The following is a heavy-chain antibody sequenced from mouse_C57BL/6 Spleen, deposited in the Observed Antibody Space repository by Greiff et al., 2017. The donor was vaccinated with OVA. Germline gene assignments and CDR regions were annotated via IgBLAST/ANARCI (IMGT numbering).Heavy chain of an antibody. CDR1: GYAFSSSW. D-gene: IGHD1-1*01. J-gene: IGHJ1*03. Sequence: VQLQQSGPELVKPGASVKISCKASGYAFSSSWMNWVKQRPGKGLEWIGRIYPGDGDTNYNGKFKGKATLTADKSSSTAYMQLSSLTSEDSAVYFCARESYYGSSFDVWGTGTTVTVSS. V-gene: IGHV1-82*01. CDR2: IYPGDGDT. CDR3: ARESYYGSSFDV.